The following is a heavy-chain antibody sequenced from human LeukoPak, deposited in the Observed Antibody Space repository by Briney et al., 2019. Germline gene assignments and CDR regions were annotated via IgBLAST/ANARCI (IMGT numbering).Heavy chain of an antibody. J-gene: IGHJ6*03. D-gene: IGHD6-13*01. CDR2: ISYDGSNK. CDR1: GFTFSSYA. V-gene: IGHV3-30*04. Sequence: QSGGSLRLSCAASGFTFSSYAMHWVRQAPGKGLEWVAVISYDGSNKYYADSVKGRFTISRDNSKNTLYLQMNSLRAEDTAVYYCASQIAAAGTPFYYYYYMDVWGKGTTVTVSS. CDR3: ASQIAAAGTPFYYYYYMDV.